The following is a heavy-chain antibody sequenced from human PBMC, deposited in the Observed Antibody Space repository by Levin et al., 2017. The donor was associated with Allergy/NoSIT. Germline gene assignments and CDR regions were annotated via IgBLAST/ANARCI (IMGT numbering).Heavy chain of an antibody. V-gene: IGHV2-5*02. CDR2: IYWDDDK. CDR3: GRDYYYYGMDV. Sequence: SGPTLVKPTQTLTLTCTFSGFSLSTSGVGVGWIRQPPGKALECLALIYWDDDKRYSPSLKSRLTITKDTSKNQVVLTMTDMDPVDTAPYYCGRDYYYYGMDVWGRGTTVTVSS. CDR1: GFSLSTSGVG. J-gene: IGHJ6*02.